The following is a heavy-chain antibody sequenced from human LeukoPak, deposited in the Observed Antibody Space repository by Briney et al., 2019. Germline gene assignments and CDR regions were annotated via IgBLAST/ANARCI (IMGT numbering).Heavy chain of an antibody. D-gene: IGHD6-6*01. CDR1: GGSFSGYY. Sequence: PSETLSLTCAVYGGSFSGYYWSWIRQPPGKGLEWIGEINHSGSTNYNPSLKSRVTISVDTSKNQFSLKLSSVTAADTAVYYCARGLSIAARPFDPWGQGTLVTVSS. CDR2: INHSGST. J-gene: IGHJ5*02. CDR3: ARGLSIAARPFDP. V-gene: IGHV4-34*01.